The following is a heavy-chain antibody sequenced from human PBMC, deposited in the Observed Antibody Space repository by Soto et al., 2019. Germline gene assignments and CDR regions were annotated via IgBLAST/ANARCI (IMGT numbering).Heavy chain of an antibody. CDR1: GYTFTSYY. D-gene: IGHD1-26*01. CDR3: ARVNSGSYYIY. J-gene: IGHJ4*02. Sequence: ASVKVSCKASGYTFTSYYLHWVRQAPGQGLEWMGIINPSGGSTTYAQRFQGRVTMTSDTSTSTVYMELSSLRSEGTAMYYCARVNSGSYYIYWGQGTLVTVSS. CDR2: INPSGGST. V-gene: IGHV1-46*01.